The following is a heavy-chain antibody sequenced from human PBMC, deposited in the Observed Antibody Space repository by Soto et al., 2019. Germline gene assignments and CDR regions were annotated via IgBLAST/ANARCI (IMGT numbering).Heavy chain of an antibody. D-gene: IGHD6-19*01. CDR3: AKADGEQWLIPHLDN. J-gene: IGHJ1*01. V-gene: IGHV3-23*01. CDR1: GFNFKKFA. Sequence: PEGSLRLSCEASGFNFKKFAMGWVRQAPGEGLEWVSGISCCGGSTFYADSVKGRFSLARDDSKNTLSLQLNSLRVEDTAHYYCAKADGEQWLIPHLDNWGQGTQVTVSS. CDR2: ISCCGGST.